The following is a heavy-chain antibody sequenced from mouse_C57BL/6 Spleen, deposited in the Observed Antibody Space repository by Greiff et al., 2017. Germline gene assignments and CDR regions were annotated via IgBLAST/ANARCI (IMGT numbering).Heavy chain of an antibody. CDR3: ARSGEYDGYFGG. V-gene: IGHV1-64*01. J-gene: IGHJ2*01. Sequence: QVQLQQPGAELVKPGASVKLSCKASGYTFTSYWMHWVKQRPGQGLEWIGMIHPNSGSTNYNEKFKSKATLTVDKSSSTAYMQLSSLTSEDSAVYYCARSGEYDGYFGGWGQGTTLTVSS. D-gene: IGHD2-4*01. CDR1: GYTFTSYW. CDR2: IHPNSGST.